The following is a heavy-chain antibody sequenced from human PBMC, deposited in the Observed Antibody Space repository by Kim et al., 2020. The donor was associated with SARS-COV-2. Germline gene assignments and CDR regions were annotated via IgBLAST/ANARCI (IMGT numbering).Heavy chain of an antibody. Sequence: GGSLRLSCAASGFTFSSYAMSWVRQAPGKGLEWVSAISGSGGSTYYADSVKGRFTISRDNSKNTLYLQMNSLRAEDTAVYYCASSPSTATLNWNYVHYYYGMDVWGQGTTVTVSS. D-gene: IGHD1-7*01. J-gene: IGHJ6*02. CDR1: GFTFSSYA. V-gene: IGHV3-23*01. CDR2: ISGSGGST. CDR3: ASSPSTATLNWNYVHYYYGMDV.